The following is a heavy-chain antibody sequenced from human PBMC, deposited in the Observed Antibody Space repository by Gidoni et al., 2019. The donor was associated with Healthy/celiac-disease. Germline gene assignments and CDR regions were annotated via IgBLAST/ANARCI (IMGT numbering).Heavy chain of an antibody. D-gene: IGHD2-21*02. Sequence: GGSFSGYYWSWIRQPPGKGLEWIGEINHSGSTNYNPSLKSRVTISVDTSKNQFSLKLSSVTAADTAVYYCARLRTPRRVVTPRAFDIWGQGTMVTVSS. CDR1: GGSFSGYY. CDR2: INHSGST. V-gene: IGHV4-34*01. J-gene: IGHJ3*02. CDR3: ARLRTPRRVVTPRAFDI.